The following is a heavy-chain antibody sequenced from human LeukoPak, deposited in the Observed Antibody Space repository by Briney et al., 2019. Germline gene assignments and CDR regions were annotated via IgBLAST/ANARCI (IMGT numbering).Heavy chain of an antibody. V-gene: IGHV4-4*02. CDR1: GGSISSSNW. CDR2: IYHSGST. Sequence: SGTLSLTCAVSGGSISSSNWWSWVRQPPGKGLEWIGEIYHSGSTNYNPSLKSRVTISVDKSKNQFSLKLSSVAAADTAVYYCARATMVRGVIIRNWFDPWGQGTLVTVSS. CDR3: ARATMVRGVIIRNWFDP. D-gene: IGHD3-10*01. J-gene: IGHJ5*02.